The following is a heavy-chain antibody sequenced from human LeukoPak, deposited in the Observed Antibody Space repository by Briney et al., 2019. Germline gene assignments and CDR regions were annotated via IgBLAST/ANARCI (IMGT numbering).Heavy chain of an antibody. D-gene: IGHD2-2*01. Sequence: SETPSLTCAVYGGSFSGYYWSWIRQPPGKGLEWIGEINHSGSTNYNPSLKSRVTISVDTSKNQFSLKLSSVTAADTAVYYCARGYGVVVPAAMVNYGMDVWGKGTTVTVSS. CDR3: ARGYGVVVPAAMVNYGMDV. J-gene: IGHJ6*04. V-gene: IGHV4-34*01. CDR1: GGSFSGYY. CDR2: INHSGST.